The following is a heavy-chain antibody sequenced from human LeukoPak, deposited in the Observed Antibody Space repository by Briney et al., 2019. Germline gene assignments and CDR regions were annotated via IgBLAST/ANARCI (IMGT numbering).Heavy chain of an antibody. V-gene: IGHV1-69*13. CDR3: AREEYYYDSSGYYLLYYFDY. CDR2: IIPIFGTA. CDR1: GGTFSSYA. D-gene: IGHD3-22*01. Sequence: SVKVSCKASGGTFSSYAISRVRQAPGQGLEWMGGIIPIFGTANYAQKFQGRVTITADESTSTAYMELSSLRSEDTAVYYCAREEYYYDSSGYYLLYYFDYWGQGTLVTVSS. J-gene: IGHJ4*02.